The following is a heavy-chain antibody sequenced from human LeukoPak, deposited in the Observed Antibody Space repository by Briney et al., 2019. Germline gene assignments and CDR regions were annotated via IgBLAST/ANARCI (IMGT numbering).Heavy chain of an antibody. CDR3: AREIPIITIFGVTDTRGRFDP. Sequence: SETLSLTCTVSGGSISSHYWSWIRQPPGKGLEWIGYIYYSGSTNYTNYNPSLKSRVTISVDTSKNQFSLKLSSVTAADTAVYYCAREIPIITIFGVTDTRGRFDPWGQGTLVTVSS. J-gene: IGHJ5*02. CDR1: GGSISSHY. V-gene: IGHV4-59*11. D-gene: IGHD3-3*01. CDR2: IYYSGSTNYT.